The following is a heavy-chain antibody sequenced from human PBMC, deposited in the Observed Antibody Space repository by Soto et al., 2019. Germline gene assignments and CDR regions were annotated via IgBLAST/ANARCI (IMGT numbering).Heavy chain of an antibody. Sequence: ASVKVSCKASGYTFTNFGVTWVRRAPGQGLEWMGWISAYTDTPNYAQNLQGRVTMTTDASTSTAYMEMRSLRSDDTAVYYCARDLDGSGSYYTDYWGPGTLVTVSS. J-gene: IGHJ4*02. CDR2: ISAYTDTP. CDR3: ARDLDGSGSYYTDY. CDR1: GYTFTNFG. V-gene: IGHV1-18*01. D-gene: IGHD3-10*01.